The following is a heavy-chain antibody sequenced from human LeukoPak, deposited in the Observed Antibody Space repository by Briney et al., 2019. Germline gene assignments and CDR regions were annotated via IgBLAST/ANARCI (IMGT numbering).Heavy chain of an antibody. CDR2: IYYSGST. V-gene: IGHV4-31*03. J-gene: IGHJ5*02. D-gene: IGHD3-22*01. CDR1: GGSISSGGYY. CDR3: AREDSSGYYFNWFDP. Sequence: MSSETLSLTCTVSGGSISSGGYYWSWIRQHPGKGLEWIGYIYYSGSTYYNPSLKSRVTISVDTSKNQFSLKLSSVTAADTAVYYCAREDSSGYYFNWFDPWGQGTLVTVSP.